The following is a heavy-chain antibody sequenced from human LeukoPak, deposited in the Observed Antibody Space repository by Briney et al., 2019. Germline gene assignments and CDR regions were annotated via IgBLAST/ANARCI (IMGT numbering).Heavy chain of an antibody. CDR3: ARGRQSGYSSSWYFDY. D-gene: IGHD6-13*01. CDR1: GGSFSGYY. V-gene: IGHV4-34*01. CDR2: INHSGST. J-gene: IGHJ4*02. Sequence: MSSETLSLTCAVYGGSFSGYYWSWIRQPPGKGLEWIGEINHSGSTNYNPSLKSRVTISVDTSKSQFSLNLSSVTAADTAVYYCARGRQSGYSSSWYFDYWGQGTLVTVSS.